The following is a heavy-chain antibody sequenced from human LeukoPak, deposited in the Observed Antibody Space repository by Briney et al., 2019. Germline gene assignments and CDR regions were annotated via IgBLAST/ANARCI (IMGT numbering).Heavy chain of an antibody. CDR1: GGSISSVSYY. CDR3: ARHVVLRYFDISLRWFDP. V-gene: IGHV4-61*02. D-gene: IGHD3-9*01. CDR2: IYTDGST. J-gene: IGHJ5*02. Sequence: SETLSLTCTVSGGSISSVSYYWSWIREPPGKGLEWIGRIYTDGSTEYNPSLQSRVTVSVDTSKNQFSLKLSSVTAADTAVYYCARHVVLRYFDISLRWFDPWGQGTLVTVSS.